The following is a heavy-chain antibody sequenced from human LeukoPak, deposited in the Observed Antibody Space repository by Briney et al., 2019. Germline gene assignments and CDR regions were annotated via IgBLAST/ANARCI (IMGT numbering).Heavy chain of an antibody. CDR3: TTAGIAAAVDY. D-gene: IGHD6-13*01. Sequence: PGGSLRLSCAASGFTFSSYAMHWVRQAPGKGLEWVAVISYDGSNKYYADSVKGRFTISRDNSKNTLYLQMNSLRAEDTAVYYCTTAGIAAAVDYWGQGTLVTVSS. J-gene: IGHJ4*02. CDR1: GFTFSSYA. CDR2: ISYDGSNK. V-gene: IGHV3-30-3*01.